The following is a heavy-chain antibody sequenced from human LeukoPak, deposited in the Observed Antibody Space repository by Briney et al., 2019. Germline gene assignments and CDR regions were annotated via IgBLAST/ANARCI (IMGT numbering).Heavy chain of an antibody. CDR2: IYPDDSDT. Sequence: GESLKISCKGSGYSFTSYWIGWVRQMPGKGLEWMGIIYPDDSDTRYSPSFQGQVTISADKSISTAYLQWSSLKASDPAMYYCARGITMVRGEKLNWFDPWGQGTLVTVSS. CDR3: ARGITMVRGEKLNWFDP. V-gene: IGHV5-51*01. CDR1: GYSFTSYW. D-gene: IGHD3-10*01. J-gene: IGHJ5*02.